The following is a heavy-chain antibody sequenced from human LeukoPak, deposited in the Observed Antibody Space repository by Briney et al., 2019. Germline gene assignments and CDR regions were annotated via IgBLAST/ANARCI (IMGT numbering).Heavy chain of an antibody. J-gene: IGHJ3*02. CDR1: GFTFSACE. Sequence: GGSLRLSCTISGFTFSACELTWVRQAPGKGLEWVSYISRSGSTRYYADSVKGRFTISRDNAKNSLYLQMNSLRAEDTAVYYCARVATMVRVPLDALDIWGQGTMVSVSS. V-gene: IGHV3-48*03. CDR3: ARVATMVRVPLDALDI. D-gene: IGHD3-10*01. CDR2: ISRSGSTR.